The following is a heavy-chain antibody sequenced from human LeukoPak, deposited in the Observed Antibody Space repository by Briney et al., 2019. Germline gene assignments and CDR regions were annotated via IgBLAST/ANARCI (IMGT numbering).Heavy chain of an antibody. CDR2: IYTSGST. CDR1: GGSISGWY. D-gene: IGHD1-7*01. CDR3: ARGRVELGSNWFDP. V-gene: IGHV4-4*08. J-gene: IGHJ5*02. Sequence: SETLSLTCTVSGGSISGWYWSWIRQPPGKGLEWIGRIYTSGSTNCNPSLKSRVTISVDTSKNQFSLKLSSVTAADTAVYYCARGRVELGSNWFDPWGQGTLVTVSS.